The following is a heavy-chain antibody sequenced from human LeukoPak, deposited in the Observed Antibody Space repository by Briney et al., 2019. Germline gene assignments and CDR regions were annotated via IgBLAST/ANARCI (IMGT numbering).Heavy chain of an antibody. V-gene: IGHV4-34*01. D-gene: IGHD2-2*01. CDR1: GGSFSGYY. J-gene: IGHJ4*02. Sequence: MPSETLSLTCAVYGGSFSGYYWSWIRQPPGKGLEWIGEINHSGSTNYNPSLKSRVTISVDTSKNQFSLKLSSVTAADTAVYYCARVQYQLRYFDYWGQGTLVTVSS. CDR2: INHSGST. CDR3: ARVQYQLRYFDY.